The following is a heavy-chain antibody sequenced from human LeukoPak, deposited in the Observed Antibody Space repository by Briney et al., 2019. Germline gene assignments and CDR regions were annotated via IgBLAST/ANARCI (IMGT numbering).Heavy chain of an antibody. CDR1: GGSINSYY. V-gene: IGHV4-4*07. Sequence: SETLSLTRTVSGGSINSYYWSWIRQPAGKGPEWIGRIYSSGSINYNPSLKSRVSMSVDTSKNQFSLKLTSVTAADTAVYYCARGGKATVVTMWGQGILVTVSS. CDR3: ARGGKATVVTM. CDR2: IYSSGSI. D-gene: IGHD4-23*01. J-gene: IGHJ4*02.